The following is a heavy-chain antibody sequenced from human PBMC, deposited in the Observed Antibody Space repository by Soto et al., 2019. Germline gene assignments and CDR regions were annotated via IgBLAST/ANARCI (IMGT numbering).Heavy chain of an antibody. D-gene: IGHD1-26*01. CDR2: ISTYNGDT. J-gene: IGHJ6*02. V-gene: IGHV1-18*01. Sequence: GPGVKKPGASVKVSCEASGYTFTTSGISWVRQAPGQGLEWMGWISTYNGDTNSAQKFQGRVTMTADTSTGTVYMELMSLKSDDTAVYYCARQGSWPYYYYGLDVWGQGTTVTVSS. CDR3: ARQGSWPYYYYGLDV. CDR1: GYTFTTSG.